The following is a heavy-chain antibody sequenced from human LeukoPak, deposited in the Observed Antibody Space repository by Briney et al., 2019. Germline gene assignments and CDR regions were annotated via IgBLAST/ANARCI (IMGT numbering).Heavy chain of an antibody. CDR2: IYYSGST. D-gene: IGHD2-2*01. J-gene: IGHJ6*03. V-gene: IGHV4-59*01. Sequence: SETLSLTCTVSGCSISSYYWSWIRQPPGKGLEWIGDIYYSGSTNYNPSLKSRVTISVDTSKNHFSLKLSSVTAAATAVYYCARDHRARYCSSTGCLHYYYYMDVWGNGTTVTVSS. CDR1: GCSISSYY. CDR3: ARDHRARYCSSTGCLHYYYYMDV.